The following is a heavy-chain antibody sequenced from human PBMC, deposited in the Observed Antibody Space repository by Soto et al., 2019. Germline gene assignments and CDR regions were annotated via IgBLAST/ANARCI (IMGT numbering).Heavy chain of an antibody. CDR3: GRRSSGCFFDY. CDR2: ISYDGSNK. J-gene: IGHJ4*02. V-gene: IGHV3-30-3*01. D-gene: IGHD6-19*01. CDR1: GFTFSNYA. Sequence: GGSLRLSCAASGFTFSNYAMHWVRQAPGKGLEWVALISYDGSNKYYADSVKGRFTISRDNSKSTLYLQMNSLRAEDTAVYYWGRRSSGCFFDYGGQETLVTVPS.